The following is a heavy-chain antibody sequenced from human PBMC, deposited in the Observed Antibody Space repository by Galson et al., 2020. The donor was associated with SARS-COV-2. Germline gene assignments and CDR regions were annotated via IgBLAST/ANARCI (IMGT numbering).Heavy chain of an antibody. Sequence: SETLSLTCAVYGGSFRGYYWSWIRQPPGKGLEWIGEINHSGSTNYNPSLKSQVTISVDTSKNQFSLKLSSVTAADTAVYYCARGAYCSGGSCYPYYYGMDVWGQGTTVTVSS. D-gene: IGHD2-15*01. CDR2: INHSGST. V-gene: IGHV4-34*01. CDR3: ARGAYCSGGSCYPYYYGMDV. CDR1: GGSFRGYY. J-gene: IGHJ6*02.